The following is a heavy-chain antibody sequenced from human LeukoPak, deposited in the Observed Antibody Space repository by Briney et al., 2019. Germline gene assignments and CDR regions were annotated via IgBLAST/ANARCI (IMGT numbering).Heavy chain of an antibody. D-gene: IGHD5-18*01. CDR1: GYTFTSYD. CDR2: MNPNSGNT. Sequence: GASVKVSCKASGYTFTSYDINWVRQATGQGLEWMGWMNPNSGNTGYAQKFQGRVTMTRNTSISTAYMELSSLRSEDTAVYYCARGGTAMAFQYYYGMDVWGQGTSVTVSS. CDR3: ARGGTAMAFQYYYGMDV. J-gene: IGHJ6*02. V-gene: IGHV1-8*01.